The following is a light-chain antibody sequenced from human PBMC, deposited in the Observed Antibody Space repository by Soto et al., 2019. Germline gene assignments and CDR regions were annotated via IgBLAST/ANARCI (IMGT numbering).Light chain of an antibody. CDR3: QQYGSSSYT. Sequence: EIVLTQSPGTLSLSPGERATLSCRASQSVSSSYLAWYQQKPGQAPRLLIYGASSRATGIPDRFSGSGSGTDFTLTISRLEPEDCAVYYCQQYGSSSYTFGQGTKLEIE. CDR2: GAS. V-gene: IGKV3-20*01. CDR1: QSVSSSY. J-gene: IGKJ2*01.